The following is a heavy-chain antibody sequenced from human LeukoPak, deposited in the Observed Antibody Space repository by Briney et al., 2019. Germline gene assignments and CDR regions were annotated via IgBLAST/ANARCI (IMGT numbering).Heavy chain of an antibody. CDR1: GYTFSTYG. J-gene: IGHJ4*02. V-gene: IGHV1-18*01. CDR3: ARASVGSGGYWSAAFHPNEY. Sequence: ASVKVSCKASGYTFSTYGISWVRQAPGQRLEWMGWISGYNGNTKYAQNVQGRVTMTTDTSTSTAYMELSSLRSDDTAVYYCARASVGSGGYWSAAFHPNEYWGQGTLVTVSS. CDR2: ISGYNGNT. D-gene: IGHD3-10*01.